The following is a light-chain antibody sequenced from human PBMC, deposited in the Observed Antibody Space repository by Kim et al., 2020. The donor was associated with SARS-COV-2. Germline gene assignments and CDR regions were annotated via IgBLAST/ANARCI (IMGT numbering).Light chain of an antibody. V-gene: IGKV3-11*01. CDR1: QSVSSY. J-gene: IGKJ4*01. Sequence: LSPGERDTLFCRASQSVSSYLAWYQQKPGQAPRLLIYDASKRATGIPARFSGSGSGTDFTLTISSLEPEDFAVYYCQQRSKWPGTFGGGTKVDIK. CDR3: QQRSKWPGT. CDR2: DAS.